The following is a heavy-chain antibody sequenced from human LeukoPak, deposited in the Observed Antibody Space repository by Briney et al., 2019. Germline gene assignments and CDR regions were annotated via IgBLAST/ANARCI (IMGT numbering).Heavy chain of an antibody. J-gene: IGHJ6*04. Sequence: SETLSLTCAVYGGSFSGYYWSWIRQPPGKGLEWIGEINHSGSTNYNPSLKSRVTISVDTSKNQFSLKLNSVTAADTAVYYCAGLDYYYYAMDVWGKGTTVTVSP. CDR2: INHSGST. CDR1: GGSFSGYY. V-gene: IGHV4-34*01. CDR3: AGLDYYYYAMDV.